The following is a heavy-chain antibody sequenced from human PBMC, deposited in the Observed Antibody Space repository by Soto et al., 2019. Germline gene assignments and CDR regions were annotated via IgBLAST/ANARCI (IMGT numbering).Heavy chain of an antibody. CDR3: AKDRRKGAAAVKAHYYYYGMDV. D-gene: IGHD6-13*01. CDR1: WLSFRDFT. V-gene: IGHV3-43*01. J-gene: IGHJ6*02. CDR2: ISWDGGST. Sequence: GSLIPSCASHWLSFRDFTLEWVPQAARSGLEWVSLISWDGGSTYYADSVKGRFTISRDNSKNSLYLQMDSLRTEDTALYYCAKDRRKGAAAVKAHYYYYGMDVWGQGT.